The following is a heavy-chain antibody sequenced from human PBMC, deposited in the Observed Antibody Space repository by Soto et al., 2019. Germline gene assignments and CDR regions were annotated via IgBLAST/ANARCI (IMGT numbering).Heavy chain of an antibody. V-gene: IGHV1-3*01. CDR1: GYTFTDHA. D-gene: IGHD1-1*01. J-gene: IGHJ4*02. CDR2: INVGNGNR. CDR3: AKRTGRYCDS. Sequence: QAQLVQSGPEVRKSGASVKIACKASGYTFTDHAVHWVRQASGQGLEWVGWINVGNGNRKYSQTLQGRGTMSRDTSASTAYRERNSLESKDTAVDDCAKRTGRYCDSWGQGSLVTVSS.